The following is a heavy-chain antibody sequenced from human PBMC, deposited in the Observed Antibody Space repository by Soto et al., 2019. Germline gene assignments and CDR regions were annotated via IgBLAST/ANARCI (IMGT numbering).Heavy chain of an antibody. CDR3: ERIRIEVAAYFDY. V-gene: IGHV4-39*01. Sequence: SETLSLTCTVSGDSISGSSYAWGWIRQPPGKGLEWIGSIYFSGSTYFSPSLKSRVTISVDTSKDQFSLKLSSVTAADTAVYYCERIRIEVAAYFDYWGQGTLVTVSS. CDR1: GDSISGSSYA. D-gene: IGHD6-19*01. CDR2: IYFSGST. J-gene: IGHJ4*02.